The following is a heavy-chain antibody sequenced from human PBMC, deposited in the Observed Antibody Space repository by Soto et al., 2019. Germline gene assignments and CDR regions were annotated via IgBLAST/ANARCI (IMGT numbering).Heavy chain of an antibody. CDR2: IYYSGST. CDR3: ARLWAVAGRNWFDP. D-gene: IGHD6-19*01. J-gene: IGHJ5*02. V-gene: IGHV4-39*01. Sequence: TSEALSLTCTVSGGSISSSSYYWGWIRQPPGKGLEWIGSIYYSGSTYYNPSLKSRVTISVDTSKNQFSLKLSSVTAADTAVYYCARLWAVAGRNWFDPWGQGTLVTVSS. CDR1: GGSISSSSYY.